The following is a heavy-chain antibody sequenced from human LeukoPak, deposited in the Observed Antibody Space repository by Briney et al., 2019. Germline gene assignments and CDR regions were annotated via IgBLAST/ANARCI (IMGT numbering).Heavy chain of an antibody. CDR2: ISSSGGST. CDR3: AKEIDRISWYDARYYYYGMDV. Sequence: GGSLRLSCAASGFTFSSYAMSWVRQAPGKGREWVSAISSSGGSTYYADSVKGRFTITTDNSKNTLYLQMNSLRAADTAVYYCAKEIDRISWYDARYYYYGMDVWGQGPTVTVSS. CDR1: GFTFSSYA. J-gene: IGHJ6*02. V-gene: IGHV3-23*01. D-gene: IGHD6-13*01.